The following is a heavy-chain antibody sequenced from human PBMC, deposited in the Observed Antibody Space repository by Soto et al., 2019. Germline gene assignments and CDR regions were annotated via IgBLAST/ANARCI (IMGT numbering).Heavy chain of an antibody. CDR2: INHSGNT. D-gene: IGHD3-22*01. CDR3: ARVAQFSYYTSDYYP. J-gene: IGHJ5*02. V-gene: IGHV4-34*01. CDR1: GGSFSGYY. Sequence: KTSETLSLTCGVSGGSFSGYYWSWIRQPPGKGLEWIGEINHSGNTYYNPSLKSRLTISIETSVKQIYLKLSSVTAADTAVYYCARVAQFSYYTSDYYPWGQGTMVTVYS.